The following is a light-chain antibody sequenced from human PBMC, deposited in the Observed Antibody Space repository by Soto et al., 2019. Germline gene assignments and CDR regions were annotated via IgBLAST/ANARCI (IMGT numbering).Light chain of an antibody. CDR3: AAWDDRLNGPL. J-gene: IGLJ2*01. V-gene: IGLV1-44*01. CDR1: SSNIGSNT. CDR2: TNN. Sequence: QSVLTQPPSASGTPGQRVTISCSGSSSNIGSNTVNWYQQLPGTAPKLLIYTNNQRPSGVPDRLSGSKSDTSASLAISGLQSEDEADYYCAAWDDRLNGPLFGGGTKLTVL.